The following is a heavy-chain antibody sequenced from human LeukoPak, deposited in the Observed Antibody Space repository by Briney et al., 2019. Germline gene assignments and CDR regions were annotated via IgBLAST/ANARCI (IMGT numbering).Heavy chain of an antibody. CDR2: LNQDGSEE. D-gene: IGHD3-9*01. CDR3: GRGHTILAY. V-gene: IGHV3-7*02. J-gene: IGHJ4*02. CDR1: GLTFSNFW. Sequence: PGGSLRLSCAVSGLTFSNFWMSWVRQAPGKGLEWVANLNQDGSEENYVDSVKGRFTISRDNAKNSLYLQMNSLRVEDTVVYYCGRGHTILAYWGQGTLVTVSS.